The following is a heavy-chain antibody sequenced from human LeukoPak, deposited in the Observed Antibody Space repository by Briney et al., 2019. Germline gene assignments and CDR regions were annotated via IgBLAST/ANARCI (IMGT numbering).Heavy chain of an antibody. J-gene: IGHJ4*02. D-gene: IGHD1-26*01. CDR2: IRNKADGGTT. CDR1: GFTFTNAW. Sequence: GGSLRLSCAASGFTFTNAWMNWVRQAPGKGLEWVGRIRNKADGGTTDYAAPVKGRFTISRDDSKTTLSLQMNSLKTEDTAVYYCSTGGSQYEGFESWGPGTLVTVSS. CDR3: STGGSQYEGFES. V-gene: IGHV3-15*07.